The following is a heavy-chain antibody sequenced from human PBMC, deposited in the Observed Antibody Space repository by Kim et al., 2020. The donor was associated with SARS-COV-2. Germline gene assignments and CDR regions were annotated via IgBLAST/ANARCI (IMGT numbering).Heavy chain of an antibody. V-gene: IGHV4-34*01. J-gene: IGHJ6*03. D-gene: IGHD6-19*01. Sequence: SETLSLTCAVYVGSFNTHKWNWIRQPPGKGLEWIGEINYSGDTSYNSSLQGRITLSIDTSKNQFSLKLTSVTAADTAVYYCARGARHLGHSSGWFGPQYYYYYMDVWGKGTTVTVSS. CDR3: ARGARHLGHSSGWFGPQYYYYYMDV. CDR2: INYSGDT. CDR1: VGSFNTHK.